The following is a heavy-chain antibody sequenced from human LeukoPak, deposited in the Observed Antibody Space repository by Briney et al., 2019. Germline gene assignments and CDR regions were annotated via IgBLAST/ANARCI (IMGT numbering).Heavy chain of an antibody. CDR2: VNHSGST. CDR3: ARPGAAVRLGWFDP. Sequence: SETLSLTCAVYGGSFSGYYWSWIRQPPGKGLEWIGEVNHSGSTKYNPSLKSRVTISVDTSKNQFSLKLSSVTAADTAVYYCARPGAAVRLGWFDPWGQGTLVTVSS. CDR1: GGSFSGYY. D-gene: IGHD6-13*01. V-gene: IGHV4-34*01. J-gene: IGHJ5*02.